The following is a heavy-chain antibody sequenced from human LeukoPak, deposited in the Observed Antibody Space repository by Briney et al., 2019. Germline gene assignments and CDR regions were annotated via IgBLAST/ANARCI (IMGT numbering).Heavy chain of an antibody. CDR3: ARVTSGYSSGWYYFQH. V-gene: IGHV1-2*02. CDR2: INPNSGGT. CDR1: GYTFTGYY. Sequence: ASVKVSCKASGYTFTGYYMHWVRQAPGQGLEWMGWINPNSGGTNYAQKFQGRVTMTRDTSISTAYMELSRLRSDDTAVYYCARVTSGYSSGWYYFQHWGQGTLVTVSS. J-gene: IGHJ1*01. D-gene: IGHD6-19*01.